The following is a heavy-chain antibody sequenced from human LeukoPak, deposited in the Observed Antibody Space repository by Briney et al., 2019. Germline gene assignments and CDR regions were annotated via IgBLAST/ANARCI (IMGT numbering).Heavy chain of an antibody. Sequence: GGSLRLSCAASGFTVSSNYMSWVRQAPGKGLEWVSVIYSGGSTYYADSVKGRFTISRDNSKNTLYLQMNSLRAEDTAMYYCATYSGAHHKIFDYWGQGTLVTVSS. CDR1: GFTVSSNY. V-gene: IGHV3-66*01. CDR2: IYSGGST. CDR3: ATYSGAHHKIFDY. J-gene: IGHJ4*02. D-gene: IGHD1-26*01.